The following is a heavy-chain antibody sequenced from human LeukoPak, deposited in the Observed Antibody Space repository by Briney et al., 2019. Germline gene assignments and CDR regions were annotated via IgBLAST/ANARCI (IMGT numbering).Heavy chain of an antibody. CDR1: GFTFSSYA. D-gene: IGHD2-2*01. Sequence: GGSLRLSCAASGFTFSSYAMSWVRQTPGKGLEWVSAISGNSDTIYYADSVKGRFTNSRDNSKKTLYLQMNSLRAEDTAVYYCANLFTSGPCSGTTCFNHWGQGTLVTVSS. V-gene: IGHV3-23*01. CDR3: ANLFTSGPCSGTTCFNH. CDR2: ISGNSDTI. J-gene: IGHJ4*02.